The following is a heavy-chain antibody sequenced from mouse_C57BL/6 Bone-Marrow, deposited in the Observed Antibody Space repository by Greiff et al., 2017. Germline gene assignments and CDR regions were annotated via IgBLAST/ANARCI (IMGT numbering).Heavy chain of an antibody. D-gene: IGHD1-1*01. CDR2: INPSNGGT. J-gene: IGHJ2*01. CDR3: ARGLYYGRYYFDY. V-gene: IGHV1-53*01. CDR1: GYTFTSYW. Sequence: VQLQQPGTELVKPGASVKLSCKASGYTFTSYWMHWVKQRPGQGLEWIGNINPSNGGTNYNEKFKSKATLTVDKSSSTAYMQLSSLTSEDSAVYYCARGLYYGRYYFDYWGQGTTLTVSS.